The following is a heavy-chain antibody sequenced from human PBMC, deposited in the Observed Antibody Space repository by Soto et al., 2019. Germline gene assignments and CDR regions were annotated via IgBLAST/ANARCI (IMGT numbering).Heavy chain of an antibody. V-gene: IGHV2-5*02. CDR3: AHSRRITMVRGVTPNGMDV. CDR2: IYWDDDK. CDR1: GFSLSTSGVG. D-gene: IGHD3-10*01. Sequence: SGPTLVNPTQTLTLTCTFSGFSLSTSGVGAGWIRQPPGKALEWLALIYWDDDKRYSPSLKSRLTITKDTSKNQVVLTMTNMDPVDTATYYCAHSRRITMVRGVTPNGMDVWGQGTTVTVSS. J-gene: IGHJ6*02.